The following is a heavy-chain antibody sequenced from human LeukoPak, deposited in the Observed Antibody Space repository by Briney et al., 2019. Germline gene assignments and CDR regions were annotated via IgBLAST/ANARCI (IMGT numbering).Heavy chain of an antibody. CDR2: IGTAGDT. J-gene: IGHJ4*02. Sequence: GWSLRLSCAASGFTFSDYDMHGVGQATGKGLEGVSAIGTAGDTYYTRSVKGRFTISSENAKNSLYLQMNSLRAGDTAVYYCARVAKERVGGVYYFDYWGQGTLVTVSS. CDR1: GFTFSDYD. CDR3: ARVAKERVGGVYYFDY. D-gene: IGHD1-1*01. V-gene: IGHV3-13*01.